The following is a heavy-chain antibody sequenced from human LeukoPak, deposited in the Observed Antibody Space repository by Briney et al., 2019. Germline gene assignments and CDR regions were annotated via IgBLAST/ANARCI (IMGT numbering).Heavy chain of an antibody. D-gene: IGHD2-2*03. J-gene: IGHJ4*02. CDR1: GYTFTGYY. V-gene: IGHV1-2*02. CDR3: ARVDDDDPARADY. Sequence: ASVKVCCKASGYTFTGYYMHWVRQAPGQGLEWMGWINPNSGGTNYAQKFQGRVTMTRDTSISTAYMELSRLRSDDTAVYYCARVDDDDPARADYWGQGTLVTVSS. CDR2: INPNSGGT.